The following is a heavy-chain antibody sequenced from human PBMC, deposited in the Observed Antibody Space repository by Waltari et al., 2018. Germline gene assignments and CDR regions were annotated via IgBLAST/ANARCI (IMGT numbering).Heavy chain of an antibody. CDR3: ARDLKEGGSYKGGLDY. D-gene: IGHD1-26*01. CDR1: GGSISSSSYY. J-gene: IGHJ4*02. Sequence: QLQLQESGPGLVKPSETLSLTCTVSGGSISSSSYYWGWIRQPPGKGLDWIGSIYYSGGTYYNPSLKSRVTISVDTAKNQFSLKLSSVTAADTAVYYCARDLKEGGSYKGGLDYWGQGTLVTVSS. V-gene: IGHV4-39*07. CDR2: IYYSGGT.